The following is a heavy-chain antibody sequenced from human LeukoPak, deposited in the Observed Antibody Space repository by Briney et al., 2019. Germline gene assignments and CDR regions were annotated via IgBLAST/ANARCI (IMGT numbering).Heavy chain of an antibody. V-gene: IGHV3-30-3*01. CDR2: ISYDGSSK. CDR1: GFTFSSYA. CDR3: ATLYCSSTSCYDY. Sequence: GGSLRLSCAASGFTFSSYAMHWVRQAPGKGLEWVAVISYDGSSKYYADSVKGRFTISRDNSKNTLYLQMNSLRAEDTAVYYCATLYCSSTSCYDYWGQGTLVTVSS. D-gene: IGHD2-2*01. J-gene: IGHJ4*02.